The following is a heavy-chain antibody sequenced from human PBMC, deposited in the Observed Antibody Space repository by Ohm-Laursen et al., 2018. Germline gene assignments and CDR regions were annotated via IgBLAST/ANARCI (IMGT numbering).Heavy chain of an antibody. V-gene: IGHV3-7*03. CDR2: IKQDGSEK. Sequence: SLRLSCAASGFIFSNYWMTWVRQAPGKGLEWVANIKQDGSEKYYVDSVKGRFTISRDNSKNTLYLQMNSLRAEDTAVYYCARGEAAALFDYWGQGTLVTVSS. J-gene: IGHJ4*02. CDR1: GFIFSNYW. CDR3: ARGEAAALFDY. D-gene: IGHD6-13*01.